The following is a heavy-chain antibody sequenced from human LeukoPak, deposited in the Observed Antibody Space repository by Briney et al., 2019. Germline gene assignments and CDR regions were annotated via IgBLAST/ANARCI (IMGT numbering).Heavy chain of an antibody. D-gene: IGHD2-2*01. CDR2: MYHSGST. Sequence: KPSQTLSLTCAVSGGSISSGGYSWSWIRQPPGKGLEWIGYMYHSGSTYYNPSLKSRVTISVDRSKNQFSLKLSSVTAADTAVYYCARSSAAMGVGYGMDVWGQGTTVTVSS. CDR1: GGSISSGGYS. J-gene: IGHJ6*02. V-gene: IGHV4-30-2*01. CDR3: ARSSAAMGVGYGMDV.